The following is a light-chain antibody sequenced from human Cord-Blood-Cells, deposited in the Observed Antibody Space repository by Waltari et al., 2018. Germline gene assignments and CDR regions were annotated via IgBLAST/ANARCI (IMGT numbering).Light chain of an antibody. CDR2: EVS. J-gene: IGLJ1*01. Sequence: QSALTQPASVSGSPGQSITISCTGTSSAVGGYNYASWYQQPPGKAPKLMIYEVSNRPSGFSNRFSGSKSGNTASLTISGLQAEDEADYYCSSYTSSSTLVFGTGTKVTVL. CDR3: SSYTSSSTLV. CDR1: SSAVGGYNY. V-gene: IGLV2-14*01.